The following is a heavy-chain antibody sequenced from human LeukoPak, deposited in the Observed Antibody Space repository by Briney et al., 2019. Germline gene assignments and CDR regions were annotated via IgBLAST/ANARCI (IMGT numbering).Heavy chain of an antibody. CDR2: IKQDGSEK. Sequence: GGSLRLSCAASGFSFSGYWMPWVRQAPGKGLEWVANIKQDGSEKYYVDSVKGRFTISRDNAKNSLYLQMNGLRVEDTAVYYCARDRGDRVFDYRRQGTLVSVSS. J-gene: IGHJ4*02. V-gene: IGHV3-7*01. CDR1: GFSFSGYW. D-gene: IGHD4-17*01. CDR3: ARDRGDRVFDY.